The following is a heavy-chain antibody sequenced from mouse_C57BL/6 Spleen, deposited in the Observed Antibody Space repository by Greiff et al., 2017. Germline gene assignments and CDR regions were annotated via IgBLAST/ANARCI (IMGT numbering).Heavy chain of an antibody. V-gene: IGHV5-4*03. CDR2: ISDGGSYT. D-gene: IGHD2-1*01. CDR1: GFTFSSYA. Sequence: EVKVVESGGGLVKPGGSLKLSCAASGFTFSSYAMSWVRQTPEKRLEWVATISDGGSYTYYPDNVKGRFTISRDNAKNNLYLQMSHLKSEDTAMYYCARLLYGNHWYFDVWGTGTTVTVSS. CDR3: ARLLYGNHWYFDV. J-gene: IGHJ1*03.